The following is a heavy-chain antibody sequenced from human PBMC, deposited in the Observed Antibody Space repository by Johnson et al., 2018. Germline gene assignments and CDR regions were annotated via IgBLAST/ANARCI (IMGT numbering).Heavy chain of an antibody. CDR1: GGSISSYY. CDR2: IYYSGST. Sequence: QVQLQESGPGLVKXSETLSLXCTVSGGSISSYYWSWIRQPPGKGLEWIGYIYYSGSTNYNPSLKSRVTISVDTSKNQFSLKLSSVTAADPAVYYCAREAGRGGTGLVAFGIWGQGTMVTVSS. J-gene: IGHJ3*02. D-gene: IGHD3/OR15-3a*01. CDR3: AREAGRGGTGLVAFGI. V-gene: IGHV4-59*01.